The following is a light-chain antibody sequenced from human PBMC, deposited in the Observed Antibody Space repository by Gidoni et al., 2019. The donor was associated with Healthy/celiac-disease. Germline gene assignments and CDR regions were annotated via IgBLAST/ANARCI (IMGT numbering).Light chain of an antibody. CDR3: QQYGXYIT. Sequence: EIVLTQSPGTLSLSPGERATLSCRASQRVSSSYLAWYQQKPGQAPMLIIYGAPSRATGIQDRCSGSGSGTDFTITISRLAPEDFVVYYCQQYGXYITFGQGTRVEXK. V-gene: IGKV3-20*01. J-gene: IGKJ5*01. CDR2: GAP. CDR1: QRVSSSY.